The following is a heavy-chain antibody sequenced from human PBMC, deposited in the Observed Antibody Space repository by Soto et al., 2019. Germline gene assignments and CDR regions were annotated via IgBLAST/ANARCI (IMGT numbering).Heavy chain of an antibody. D-gene: IGHD4-17*01. V-gene: IGHV3-23*01. CDR1: GFTFSSYA. CDR3: AKDLKTTVERAYDY. Sequence: EVQLLESGGGLIQPGGSLRLSCAASGFTFSSYAMTWVRQAPGKGPEWVSVISATGATTYYADSVKGRFTISRDNSKNTLYLQMNSLRAEDTAVYYCAKDLKTTVERAYDYWGQGTLVTVSS. J-gene: IGHJ4*02. CDR2: ISATGATT.